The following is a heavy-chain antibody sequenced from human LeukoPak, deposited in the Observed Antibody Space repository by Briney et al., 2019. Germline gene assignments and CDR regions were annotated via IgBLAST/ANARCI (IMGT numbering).Heavy chain of an antibody. CDR1: GFTFSDYG. D-gene: IGHD2/OR15-2a*01. Sequence: GGSLRLSCAASGFTFSDYGMNWVCQPPAKGLEWVSGMSGSGGSTSSADAVKGRYISPRDNSKTMLYLQMNSLRAEDTAVYYCATSGLSRFGFWGQGALVTVSS. CDR3: ATSGLSRFGF. CDR2: MSGSGGST. J-gene: IGHJ4*02. V-gene: IGHV3-23*01.